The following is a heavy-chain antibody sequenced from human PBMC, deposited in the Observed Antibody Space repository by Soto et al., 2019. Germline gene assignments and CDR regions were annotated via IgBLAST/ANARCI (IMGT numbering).Heavy chain of an antibody. Sequence: GGSLRLSCATSGFSFSSYWMTWVRQAPGEGLEWVANIKQDGSERYYVDSVKGRFTISRDNAKNTLYLQMNSLRVEDTAMYYCAKDDYYGSGSHHAHYYYGMDVWGQGTTVTVSS. J-gene: IGHJ6*02. CDR2: IKQDGSER. CDR3: AKDDYYGSGSHHAHYYYGMDV. V-gene: IGHV3-7*01. D-gene: IGHD3-10*01. CDR1: GFSFSSYW.